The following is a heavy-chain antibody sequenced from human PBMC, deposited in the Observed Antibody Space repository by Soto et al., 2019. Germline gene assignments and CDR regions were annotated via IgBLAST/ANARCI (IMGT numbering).Heavy chain of an antibody. CDR3: ATEAPLHPLGWFDP. V-gene: IGHV3-23*01. CDR2: LSGSGGRT. D-gene: IGHD3-10*01. J-gene: IGHJ5*02. Sequence: EVQLLESGGGLVQPGGSLRLSCAASGFTFSTYAMSWVRQAPGKGLEWVSGLSGSGGRTYYADSVKGRFTITRDNYKNTLSLQMNSLRAEDTALYYCATEAPLHPLGWFDPWGQGNLVTVSA. CDR1: GFTFSTYA.